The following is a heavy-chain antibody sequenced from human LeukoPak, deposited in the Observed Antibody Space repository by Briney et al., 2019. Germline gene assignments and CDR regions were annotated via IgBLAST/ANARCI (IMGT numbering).Heavy chain of an antibody. CDR1: GFTFRDYG. D-gene: IGHD2-2*02. Sequence: GGSLTLPCVGYGFTFRDYGMHWLRQAPGKELAGVAYVQSNVISKHYAAPVTSRVTLSRDNSKDTLYLQMSNLRGEDAAVYFCAKPSPGPIWNYFDSWGQGNRVIVSS. V-gene: IGHV3-30*02. CDR2: VQSNVISK. J-gene: IGHJ4*02. CDR3: AKPSPGPIWNYFDS.